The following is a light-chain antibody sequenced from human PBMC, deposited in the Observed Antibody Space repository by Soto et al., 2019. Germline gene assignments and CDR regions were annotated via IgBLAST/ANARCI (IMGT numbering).Light chain of an antibody. V-gene: IGLV1-44*01. CDR3: AAWDVSLVV. J-gene: IGLJ2*01. CDR1: SSNIGTNT. Sequence: QAVVTQPPSASGTPGQRVTISCSGSSSNIGTNTVIWYQQLQGAAPQLLIYSDNQRPSGVPDRFSGSKSGTAASLAISGLQSEDDADYYCAAWDVSLVVFGGGTKLTVL. CDR2: SDN.